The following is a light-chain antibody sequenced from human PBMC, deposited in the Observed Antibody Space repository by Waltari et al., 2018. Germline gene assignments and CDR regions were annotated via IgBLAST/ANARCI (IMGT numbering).Light chain of an antibody. CDR3: QSFDSSLTAL. V-gene: IGLV1-40*01. J-gene: IGLJ2*01. CDR1: SSNIGAGYD. Sequence: QSVLTQPPSVSGAPGQRLTISCTGNSSNIGAGYDVQWYQQFPGAVPKLLIYGNNNRPSGVPDRLSGSKSGTSASLAITGLQAEDEADYYCQSFDSSLTALFGGGTKLTVL. CDR2: GNN.